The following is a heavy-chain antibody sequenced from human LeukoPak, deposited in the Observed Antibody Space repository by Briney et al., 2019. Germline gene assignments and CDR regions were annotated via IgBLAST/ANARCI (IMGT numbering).Heavy chain of an antibody. J-gene: IGHJ2*01. CDR1: GGSFSSGGYY. D-gene: IGHD6-13*01. Sequence: PSETLSLTCTVSGGSFSSGGYYWSWIRQHPGKGLEWIGEINHSGSTNYNPSLKSRVTISIDTSKKQFSLKLSSVTAADTAVYYCARGGNSSPKGRPSHSWYFDLWGRGTPVTVSS. V-gene: IGHV4-61*08. CDR2: INHSGST. CDR3: ARGGNSSPKGRPSHSWYFDL.